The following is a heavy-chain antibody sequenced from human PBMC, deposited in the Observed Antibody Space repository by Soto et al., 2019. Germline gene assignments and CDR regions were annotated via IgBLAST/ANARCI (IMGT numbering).Heavy chain of an antibody. D-gene: IGHD3-3*01. V-gene: IGHV3-23*01. Sequence: GGSLRLSCAASGFTFSSYAMSWVRQAPGKGLEWVSAISGSGGSTYYADSVKGRFTISRDNSKNTLYLQMNSLRAEDTAVYYCAKGDNDFWSGYDAFDIWGQGTMVTVSS. CDR1: GFTFSSYA. J-gene: IGHJ3*02. CDR3: AKGDNDFWSGYDAFDI. CDR2: ISGSGGST.